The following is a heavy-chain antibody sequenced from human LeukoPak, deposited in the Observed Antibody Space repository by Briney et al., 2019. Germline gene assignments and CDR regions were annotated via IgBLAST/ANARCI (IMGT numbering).Heavy chain of an antibody. CDR1: GYTFTSYG. CDR3: ARARGRGVGYYYYYYMDV. J-gene: IGHJ6*03. Sequence: ASVKVSCKASGYTFTSYGISWVRQAPGQGLEWMGWISAYNGNTNYAQKLQGRVTMTTDTSTSTAYMELRSLRSDDTAVYYCARARGRGVGYYYYYYMDVWGKRTTVTVSS. D-gene: IGHD3-10*01. V-gene: IGHV1-18*01. CDR2: ISAYNGNT.